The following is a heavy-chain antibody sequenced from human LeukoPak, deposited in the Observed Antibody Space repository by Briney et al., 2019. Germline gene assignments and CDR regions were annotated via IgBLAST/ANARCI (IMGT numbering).Heavy chain of an antibody. J-gene: IGHJ5*02. CDR3: ARGWRYSNWFDP. V-gene: IGHV4-30-4*07. D-gene: IGHD3-9*01. CDR2: IYYSGST. CDR1: GGSISSGGYS. Sequence: PSQTLSLTCAVSGGSISSGGYSWSWIRQPPGKGLEWIGYIYYSGSTYYNPSLKSRVTISVDTSKNQFSLKLSSVTATDTAVYYCARGWRYSNWFDPWGQGTLVTVSS.